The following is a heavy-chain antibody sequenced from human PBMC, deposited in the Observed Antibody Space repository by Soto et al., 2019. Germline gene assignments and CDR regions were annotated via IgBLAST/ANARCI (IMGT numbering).Heavy chain of an antibody. Sequence: ASVKVSCKASGYTFTSYAMHWVRQAPGQRLEWMGWINAGNGNTKYSQKFQGRVTITRDTSASTAYMELSSLRSEDTAVYYCARPYSSSPSDAFDIWGQGTMVTVSS. D-gene: IGHD6-6*01. CDR2: INAGNGNT. J-gene: IGHJ3*02. CDR1: GYTFTSYA. V-gene: IGHV1-3*01. CDR3: ARPYSSSPSDAFDI.